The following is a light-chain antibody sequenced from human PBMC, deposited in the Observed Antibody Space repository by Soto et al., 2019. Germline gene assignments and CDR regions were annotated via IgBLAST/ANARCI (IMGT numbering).Light chain of an antibody. Sequence: EIVLTQSPGTLSLSPGERATLSCRASQSVSSSYLAWYQQKPGQAPRLLIYGASSSATGIADRFSGSGSGTDFTLTISRLEPEDFAVYYCQQYGSSPYTFGQGTKLEIK. CDR3: QQYGSSPYT. V-gene: IGKV3-20*01. CDR2: GAS. J-gene: IGKJ2*01. CDR1: QSVSSSY.